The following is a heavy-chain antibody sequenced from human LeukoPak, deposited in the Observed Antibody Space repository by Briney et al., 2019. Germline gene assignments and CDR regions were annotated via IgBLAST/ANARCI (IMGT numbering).Heavy chain of an antibody. D-gene: IGHD3-22*01. V-gene: IGHV3-53*01. CDR1: GLTVSTNH. CDR3: ARDLDYFDSSGSHRRRNYFDY. J-gene: IGHJ4*02. CDR2: IHSDGST. Sequence: SGGSLRLSCAASGLTVSTNHMTWVRQAPGKGLEWVSIIHSDGSTYYADSVKGRFTISRDNYKNTLYLQMNSLRGEDTAMYYCARDLDYFDSSGSHRRRNYFDYWGQGTLVTVSS.